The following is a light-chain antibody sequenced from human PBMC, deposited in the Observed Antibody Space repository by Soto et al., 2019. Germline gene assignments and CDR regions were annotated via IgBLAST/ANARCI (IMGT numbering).Light chain of an antibody. Sequence: DIQMTQSPSTLSASVGDRVTITCLASQSISSWLDWYQQKPGKAPKLLIYKASSLESGVPSRFSGSGSGTEFTLTISSLQPDDFATYYCQQYNSFPFTFGPGTKVDIK. CDR1: QSISSW. V-gene: IGKV1-5*03. CDR3: QQYNSFPFT. CDR2: KAS. J-gene: IGKJ3*01.